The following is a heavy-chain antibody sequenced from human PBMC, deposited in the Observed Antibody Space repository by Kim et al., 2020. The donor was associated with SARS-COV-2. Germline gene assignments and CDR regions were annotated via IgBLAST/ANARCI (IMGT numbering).Heavy chain of an antibody. CDR1: GGPISSSSYY. CDR2: IYYSGST. CDR3: ARQPRDYYDSSGYIDY. V-gene: IGHV4-39*01. Sequence: SETLSLTCTVSGGPISSSSYYWGWIRQPPGKGLEWIGSIYYSGSTYYNPSLKSRVTISVDTSKNQFSLKLSSVTAADTAVYYCARQPRDYYDSSGYIDYWGQGTLVTVSS. D-gene: IGHD3-22*01. J-gene: IGHJ4*02.